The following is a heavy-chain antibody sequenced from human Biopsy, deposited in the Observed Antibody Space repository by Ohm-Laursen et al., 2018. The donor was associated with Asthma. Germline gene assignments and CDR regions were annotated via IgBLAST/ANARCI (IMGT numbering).Heavy chain of an antibody. D-gene: IGHD6-13*01. CDR2: INPNSGGT. Sequence: ASVKVSCKASGYTFIGFHIHWMRQAPGQGLEWMGRINPNSGGTNYARKFQGRVTMTRDTSISTAYMEVSRLRSDDTAVYYCARGQKSAGDRWFDPWGQGTLVTVSS. J-gene: IGHJ5*02. CDR3: ARGQKSAGDRWFDP. CDR1: GYTFIGFH. V-gene: IGHV1-2*06.